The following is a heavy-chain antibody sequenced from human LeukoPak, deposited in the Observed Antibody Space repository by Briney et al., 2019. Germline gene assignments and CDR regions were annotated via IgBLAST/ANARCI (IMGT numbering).Heavy chain of an antibody. V-gene: IGHV3-21*01. CDR3: AREHQLLYMDV. J-gene: IGHJ6*04. CDR1: GFTFSSYS. CDR2: ISSSSSYI. D-gene: IGHD2-2*02. Sequence: PGGSLRLSCAAFGFTFSSYSMNWVRQAPGKGLEWVSSISSSSSYIYYADSVKGRFTISRDNAKNSLYLQMNSLRAEDTAVYYCAREHQLLYMDVWGKGTTVTVSS.